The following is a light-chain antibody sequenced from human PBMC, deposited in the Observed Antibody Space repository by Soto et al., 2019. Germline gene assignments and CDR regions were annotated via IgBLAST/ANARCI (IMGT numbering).Light chain of an antibody. J-gene: IGLJ1*01. Sequence: SYELTQPPSVSVSPGQTAIITCSGDKVGDKYACWYQQKPGQSPVLVIYQDSKRPSGIPQRFSGSNSGNTATLTISGTQAMDEAAYYCQAWDSSTLYVFGPGTKLTVL. CDR3: QAWDSSTLYV. V-gene: IGLV3-1*01. CDR2: QDS. CDR1: KVGDKY.